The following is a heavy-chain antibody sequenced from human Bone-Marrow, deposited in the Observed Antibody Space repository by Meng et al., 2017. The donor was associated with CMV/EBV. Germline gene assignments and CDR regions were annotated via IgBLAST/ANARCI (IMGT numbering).Heavy chain of an antibody. CDR1: FSSYA. J-gene: IGHJ4*02. Sequence: FSSYAMNWVRQAPGKGLQWVSTISGTGDSSYYADSVKGRFTISRDNAKNTLYLQVNSLRVEDTAIYYCAKSPPSGSFWSSFYPSFDYWGQGTLVTVSS. CDR3: AKSPPSGSFWSSFYPSFDY. CDR2: ISGTGDSS. V-gene: IGHV3-23*01. D-gene: IGHD3-3*01.